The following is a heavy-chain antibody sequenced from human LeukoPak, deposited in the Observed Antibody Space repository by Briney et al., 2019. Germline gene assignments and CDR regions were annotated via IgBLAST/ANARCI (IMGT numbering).Heavy chain of an antibody. D-gene: IGHD5-12*01. V-gene: IGHV3-23*01. CDR2: ISGSGGST. CDR1: GFTFSSYA. J-gene: IGHJ6*03. Sequence: GGSLRLSCAASGFTFSSYAMSWVRQAPGKGLEWVSAISGSGGSTYYADSVKGRFTISRDNSKNTLYLQMNSLRAEDTAVYYCAKNIGQGIWGNCYMDVWGKGTTVTVSS. CDR3: AKNIGQGIWGNCYMDV.